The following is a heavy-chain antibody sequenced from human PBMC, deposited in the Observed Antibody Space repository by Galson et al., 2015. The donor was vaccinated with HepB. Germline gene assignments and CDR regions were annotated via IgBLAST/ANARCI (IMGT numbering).Heavy chain of an antibody. V-gene: IGHV3-43D*04. CDR3: AKAAHRDYYYYYGMDV. J-gene: IGHJ6*02. CDR2: ISWDGGST. Sequence: SLRLSCAASGFTFDDYAMHWVRQAPGKGLEWVSLISWDGGSTYYADSVKGRFTISRDNSKNSLYLQMNSLRAEDTALYYCAKAAHRDYYYYYGMDVWGQGTTVTVSS. CDR1: GFTFDDYA.